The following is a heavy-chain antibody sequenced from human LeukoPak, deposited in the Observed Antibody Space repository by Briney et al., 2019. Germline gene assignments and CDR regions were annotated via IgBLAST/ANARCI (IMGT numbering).Heavy chain of an antibody. CDR3: ATHSDFHYYDTSGYPVGYFDL. CDR1: GYTLTELS. J-gene: IGHJ2*01. Sequence: ASVKVSCKVSGYTLTELSMHWVRQAPGKGLEWMGGFDPEDGETIYAQKFQGRVTMTEDTSTDTAYMELSSLRSEDTAVYYCATHSDFHYYDTSGYPVGYFDLWGRGTLVTVSS. V-gene: IGHV1-24*01. CDR2: FDPEDGET. D-gene: IGHD3-22*01.